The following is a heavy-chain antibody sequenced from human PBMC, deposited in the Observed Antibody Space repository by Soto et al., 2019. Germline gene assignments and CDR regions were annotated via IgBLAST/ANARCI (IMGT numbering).Heavy chain of an antibody. Sequence: QVQLHESGPGLVKPSETLSLTCNVSGDSIGRFYWSWIRQSAEKGLEWIGRVYSSGGTAYNPALKGRVTISLDRSNNHVSLEMKSVTPADTAVYFCARDLSGTALDIWGRGTRVTVSS. CDR2: VYSSGGT. J-gene: IGHJ6*02. D-gene: IGHD1-26*01. CDR1: GDSIGRFY. CDR3: ARDLSGTALDI. V-gene: IGHV4-4*07.